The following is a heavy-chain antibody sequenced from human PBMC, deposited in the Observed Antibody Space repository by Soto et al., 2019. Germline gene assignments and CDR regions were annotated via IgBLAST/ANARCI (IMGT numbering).Heavy chain of an antibody. Sequence: VASVKVSCKASGGTFSSYAISWVRQAPGQGLEWMGGIIPIFGTANYAQKFQGRVTITADESTSTAYMELSSLRSEDTAVYYCARVLSGIAAAGTNWFDPWGQGTLVTVSS. V-gene: IGHV1-69*13. CDR1: GGTFSSYA. J-gene: IGHJ5*02. CDR3: ARVLSGIAAAGTNWFDP. D-gene: IGHD6-13*01. CDR2: IIPIFGTA.